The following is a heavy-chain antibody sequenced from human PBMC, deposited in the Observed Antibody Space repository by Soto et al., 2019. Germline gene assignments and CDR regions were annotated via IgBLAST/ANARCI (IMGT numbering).Heavy chain of an antibody. CDR2: ISSSGSTI. CDR3: ARDRKGITIFGVVTRYFDY. V-gene: IGHV3-48*03. CDR1: GFTFSSYE. J-gene: IGHJ4*02. D-gene: IGHD3-3*01. Sequence: GGSLRLSCAASGFTFSSYEMNWVRQAPGKGLEWVSYISSSGSTIYYADSVKGRFTISRDNAKNSLYLQMNSLRAEDTAVYYCARDRKGITIFGVVTRYFDYWGQGTLVTVSS.